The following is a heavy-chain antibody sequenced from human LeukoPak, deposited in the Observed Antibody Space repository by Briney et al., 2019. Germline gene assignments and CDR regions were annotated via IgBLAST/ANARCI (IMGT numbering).Heavy chain of an antibody. CDR2: MNPNSGNT. CDR3: ARGIRFYYDSSGLYYFDY. D-gene: IGHD3-22*01. V-gene: IGHV1-8*01. Sequence: GASVKVSCKASGYTFTSYDINWVRQATGQGLEWMGWMNPNSGNTGYAQKFQGRVTMTRNTSISTAYMELSSLRSEDTAVYYCARGIRFYYDSSGLYYFDYWGQGTLVTVSS. CDR1: GYTFTSYD. J-gene: IGHJ4*02.